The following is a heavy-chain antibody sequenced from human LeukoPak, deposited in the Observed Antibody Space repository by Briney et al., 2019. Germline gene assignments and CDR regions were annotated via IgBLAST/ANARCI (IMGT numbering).Heavy chain of an antibody. CDR1: GGSVSSNNFY. CDR2: INHSGST. J-gene: IGHJ6*02. V-gene: IGHV4-39*07. CDR3: ARYGYFYYYYGMDV. Sequence: SETLSLTCTVSGGSVSSNNFYWGWIRQPPGKGLEWIGEINHSGSTNYNPSLKSRVTISVDTSKNQFSLKLSSVTAADAAVYYCARYGYFYYYYGMDVWGQGTTVTVSS. D-gene: IGHD3-10*01.